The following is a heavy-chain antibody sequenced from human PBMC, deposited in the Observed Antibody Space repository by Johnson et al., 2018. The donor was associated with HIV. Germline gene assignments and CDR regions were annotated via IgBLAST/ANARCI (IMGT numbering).Heavy chain of an antibody. D-gene: IGHD3-3*01. J-gene: IGHJ3*02. V-gene: IGHV3-43D*03. CDR1: GFTFDDYA. Sequence: VQLVESGGVMVQPGGSLRLSCAVSGFTFDDYAMHWVRQAPGKGLEWVSLISWDGGSSYYADSVQGRFTISRDNSKNSLYLQMNSLRAEDTALYYCSRGNFWSCSHTGGFDIWGQGTMVTVPS. CDR2: ISWDGGSS. CDR3: SRGNFWSCSHTGGFDI.